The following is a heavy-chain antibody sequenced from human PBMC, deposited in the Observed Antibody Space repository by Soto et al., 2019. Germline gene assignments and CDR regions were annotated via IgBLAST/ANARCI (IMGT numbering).Heavy chain of an antibody. CDR2: IYYSGST. CDR1: GGSISSGGYY. V-gene: IGHV4-31*03. J-gene: IGHJ5*02. D-gene: IGHD5-18*01. CDR3: ARSALNKKAINWFDP. Sequence: LSLTCTVSGGSISSGGYYWSWIRQDPGKGLEWIGYIYYSGSTYYNPSLKSRVTISVDTSKNQFSLKLSSVTAADTAVYYCARSALNKKAINWFDPWGQGTLVTVSS.